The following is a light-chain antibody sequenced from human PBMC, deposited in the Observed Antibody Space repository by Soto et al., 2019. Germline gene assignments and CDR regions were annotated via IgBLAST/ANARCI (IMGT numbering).Light chain of an antibody. CDR2: RAS. J-gene: IGKJ1*01. CDR3: QHYQNLWA. CDR1: ESVYSN. Sequence: EIVLTQSPATLSLSPWERGTLSCRASESVYSNVAWYQQRPGQAPRLLIYRASTRATGIPARFSGSGSGTEFTLTINSLQSEDFAVYYCQHYQNLWAFGQGTKVDIK. V-gene: IGKV3-15*01.